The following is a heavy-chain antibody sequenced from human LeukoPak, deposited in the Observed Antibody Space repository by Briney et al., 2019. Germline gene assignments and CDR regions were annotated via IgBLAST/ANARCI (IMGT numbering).Heavy chain of an antibody. D-gene: IGHD3-3*01. CDR1: GFTFNSYA. V-gene: IGHV3-23*01. CDR3: ARKRPGYYGIDY. Sequence: PGGSLRLSCAASGFTFNSYAMSWVRQAPGKGLEWVSGISSSGGNTYYADSVKGRFTISRDNSKNTLYLQMNSLRAEDTAVYYCARKRPGYYGIDYWGQGTLVTVSS. J-gene: IGHJ4*02. CDR2: ISSSGGNT.